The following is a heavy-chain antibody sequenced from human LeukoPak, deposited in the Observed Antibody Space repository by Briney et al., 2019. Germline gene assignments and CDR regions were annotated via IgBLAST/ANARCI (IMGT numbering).Heavy chain of an antibody. CDR3: AKGGKWDVTPFDY. D-gene: IGHD1-26*01. V-gene: IGHV1-8*01. CDR1: GFTFTNYD. J-gene: IGHJ4*02. CDR2: MNPINGNT. Sequence: GASVKVSCKATGFTFTNYDINWVRQATGQGLEWMGWMNPINGNTGYAQKFQGRVTMTRDTSISTAYMELRSLTSEDTAVYYCAKGGKWDVTPFDYWGQGTLVTVSS.